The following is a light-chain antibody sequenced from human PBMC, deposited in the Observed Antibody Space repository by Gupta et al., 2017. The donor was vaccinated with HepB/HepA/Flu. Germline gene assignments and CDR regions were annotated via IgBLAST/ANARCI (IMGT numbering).Light chain of an antibody. CDR1: SSNIGSNT. V-gene: IGLV1-44*01. CDR3: EAWDDSLNGFYV. Sequence: QSVLTQPPSASGTPGQRVTISCSGSSSNIGSNTVNWYQQLPGTAPKLLIYINNKRPSGVPDRFSGSKSGTSAALAISGLQSEDEADYYCEAWDDSLNGFYVFGTGTKVTVL. CDR2: INN. J-gene: IGLJ1*01.